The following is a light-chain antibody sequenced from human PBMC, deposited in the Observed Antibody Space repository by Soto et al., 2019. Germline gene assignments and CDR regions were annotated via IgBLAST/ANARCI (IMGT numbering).Light chain of an antibody. CDR1: RSVSSSF. V-gene: IGKV3-20*01. CDR2: GAS. Sequence: EIVLTQSPGTLSLSPGERATLSCRASRSVSSSFLAWYQQKPGQAPRLLIYGASSRATGIPDRFSGSGSGTDFTLTISRLEPEDFAVYYCQQYGSSPPLTFGGGTRLEI. CDR3: QQYGSSPPLT. J-gene: IGKJ5*01.